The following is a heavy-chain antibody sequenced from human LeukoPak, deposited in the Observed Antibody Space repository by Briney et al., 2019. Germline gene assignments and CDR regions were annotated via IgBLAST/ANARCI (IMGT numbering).Heavy chain of an antibody. CDR3: AREVSGLTHDY. Sequence: SETLSLTCTVSGGSISSSSYYWGWIRQPPGKGLEWIGCIYYSGSTNYNPSLKSRVTISVDASKNQFSLKLSSVTAADTAVYYCAREVSGLTHDYWGQGTLVTVSS. J-gene: IGHJ4*02. CDR2: IYYSGST. CDR1: GGSISSSSYY. D-gene: IGHD4/OR15-4a*01. V-gene: IGHV4-39*07.